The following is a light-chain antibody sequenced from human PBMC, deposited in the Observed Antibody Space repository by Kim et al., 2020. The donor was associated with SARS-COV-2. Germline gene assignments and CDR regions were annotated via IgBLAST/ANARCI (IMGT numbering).Light chain of an antibody. CDR3: QSADSSDTFWV. J-gene: IGLJ3*02. CDR1: ALPKQY. CDR2: EDT. V-gene: IGLV3-25*03. Sequence: PGQTATITSSGDALPKQYAYWFQQKQGEAPVVMIFEDTERPSGIPERFSGSTSGTTVTLTISGVQAEDEADYYCQSADSSDTFWVFGGGTQLTVL.